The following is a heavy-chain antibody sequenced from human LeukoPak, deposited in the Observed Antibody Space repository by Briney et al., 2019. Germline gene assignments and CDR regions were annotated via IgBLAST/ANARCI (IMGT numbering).Heavy chain of an antibody. J-gene: IGHJ4*02. CDR1: GFLFSDHY. CDR3: TRSSGRSVFDY. Sequence: GGSLRLSCAASGFLFSDHYTDWVRQALGKGLEWVGRNRNKANSYTTEYAASVKGRFTISRDDSKNSVYLQMNSLKTEDTAVYYCTRSSGRSVFDYWGQGILVTVSS. V-gene: IGHV3-72*01. D-gene: IGHD1-26*01. CDR2: NRNKANSYTT.